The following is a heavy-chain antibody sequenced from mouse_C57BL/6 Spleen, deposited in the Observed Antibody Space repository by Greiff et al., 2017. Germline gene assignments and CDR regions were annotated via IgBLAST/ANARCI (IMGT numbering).Heavy chain of an antibody. CDR1: GYSITSGYY. V-gene: IGHV3-6*01. Sequence: DVQLQESGPGLVKPSQSLSLTCSVTGYSITSGYYWNWIRQFPGNKLEWMGYISYDGSNNYNPSLKNRISITRDTSKNQFFLKLNSVTTEDTATYYCAKGEYYYGSSGYYAMDYWGQGTSVTVSS. J-gene: IGHJ4*01. D-gene: IGHD1-1*01. CDR2: ISYDGSN. CDR3: AKGEYYYGSSGYYAMDY.